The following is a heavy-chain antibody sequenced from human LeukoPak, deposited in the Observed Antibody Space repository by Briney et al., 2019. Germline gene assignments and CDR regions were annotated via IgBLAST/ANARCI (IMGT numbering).Heavy chain of an antibody. CDR1: GFTFSNYA. D-gene: IGHD3-10*01. CDR2: ISYDGSNK. Sequence: PGGSLRLSCAASGFTFSNYAMSWVRQAPGKGLEWVAVISYDGSNKYYADSVKGRFTISRDNSKNTLYLQMNSLRAEDTAVYYCAKDKLEIWFGRGFDYWGQGTLVTVSS. J-gene: IGHJ4*02. V-gene: IGHV3-30*18. CDR3: AKDKLEIWFGRGFDY.